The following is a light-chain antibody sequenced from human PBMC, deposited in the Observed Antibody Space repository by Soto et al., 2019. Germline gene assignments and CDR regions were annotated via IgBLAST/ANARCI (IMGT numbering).Light chain of an antibody. CDR2: GAS. Sequence: EIVLTQSPATLSLSPGERATLSCRASQSVSSNLAWYQQKPGQAPRLLIYGASTRATGIPARFSGSGSGTEFTLTISNLQSEDFAVYYCQQYNNWPPGATFGPGTKVDIK. CDR1: QSVSSN. V-gene: IGKV3-15*01. CDR3: QQYNNWPPGAT. J-gene: IGKJ3*01.